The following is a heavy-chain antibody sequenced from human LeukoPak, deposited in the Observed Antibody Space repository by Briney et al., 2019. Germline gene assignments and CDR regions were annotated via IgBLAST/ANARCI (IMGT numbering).Heavy chain of an antibody. CDR2: INHSGST. CDR3: ARSAGYTSGWYWFDP. CDR1: GGSFSGYY. D-gene: IGHD6-19*01. J-gene: IGHJ5*02. V-gene: IGHV4-34*01. Sequence: PSETLSLTCAVYGGSFSGYYWSWIRQPPGKGLEWIGEINHSGSTNYNPSLKSRVTISVDTSKNQFSLKVSSVTAADTAVYYCARSAGYTSGWYWFDPWGQGTLVTVSS.